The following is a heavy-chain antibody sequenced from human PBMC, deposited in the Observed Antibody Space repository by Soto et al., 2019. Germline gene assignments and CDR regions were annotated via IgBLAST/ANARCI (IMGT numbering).Heavy chain of an antibody. V-gene: IGHV1-8*01. CDR3: ARGRTSLWFGELLSYYYYMDV. J-gene: IGHJ6*03. D-gene: IGHD3-10*01. Sequence: GASVKVSCKASGYTFTSYDINWVRQATGQGLEWMGWMNPNSGNTGYAQKFQGRVTMTRNTSISTAYMELSSLRSEDTAVYYCARGRTSLWFGELLSYYYYMDVWGKGTTVTVSS. CDR1: GYTFTSYD. CDR2: MNPNSGNT.